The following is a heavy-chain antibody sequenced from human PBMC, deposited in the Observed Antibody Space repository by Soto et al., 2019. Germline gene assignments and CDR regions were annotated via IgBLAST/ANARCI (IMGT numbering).Heavy chain of an antibody. CDR3: ARDPDYYDSSGYYPEYFQH. D-gene: IGHD3-22*01. CDR1: GFTFSSYS. J-gene: IGHJ1*01. Sequence: GSLRLSCAASGFTFSSYSMNWVRQAPGKELEWVSYISSSSSTIYYADSVKGRFTISRDNAKNSLYLQMNSLRDEDTAVYYCARDPDYYDSSGYYPEYFQHWGQGT. CDR2: ISSSSSTI. V-gene: IGHV3-48*02.